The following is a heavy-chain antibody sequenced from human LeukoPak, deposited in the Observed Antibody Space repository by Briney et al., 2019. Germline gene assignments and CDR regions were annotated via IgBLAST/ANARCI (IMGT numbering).Heavy chain of an antibody. V-gene: IGHV3-7*04. CDR1: GFTFSRYW. Sequence: GGSLRLSCAASGFTFSRYWMSWVRQAPGKGLEWVANIKEDGSEKNHVDSVKGRFTISRDNAKNSLYLQMNSLRVEDTAVYYCAREIPQQLVAMDVWGQGTTVTVSS. CDR2: IKEDGSEK. D-gene: IGHD6-13*01. CDR3: AREIPQQLVAMDV. J-gene: IGHJ6*02.